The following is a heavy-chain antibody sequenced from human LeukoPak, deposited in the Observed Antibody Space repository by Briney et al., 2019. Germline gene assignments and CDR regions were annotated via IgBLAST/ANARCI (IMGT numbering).Heavy chain of an antibody. V-gene: IGHV4-39*07. D-gene: IGHD3-22*01. CDR2: IYYSGST. Sequence: KPSETLSLTCTVSVGSISSSSYYCGWIRQPPGKGLELIGSIYYSGSTYYNPSLKSRVTISVDTSKNQFSLKLSSVTAADTAVYYCARDRADSSGYYYSYYFDYWGQGTLVTVSS. J-gene: IGHJ4*02. CDR3: ARDRADSSGYYYSYYFDY. CDR1: VGSISSSSYY.